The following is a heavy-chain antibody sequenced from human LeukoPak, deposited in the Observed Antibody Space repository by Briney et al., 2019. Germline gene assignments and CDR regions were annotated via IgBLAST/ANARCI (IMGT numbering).Heavy chain of an antibody. Sequence: ASVKVSCKASGYTFTSYGISWVRQAPGQGLEWMGWISAYNGNTNYAQKLQGRVTMTTDTSTSTAYMELRSLRSDDTAVYYCSTAPEGYCSGGSCYNFDYWGQGTLATVSS. CDR1: GYTFTSYG. V-gene: IGHV1-18*01. CDR3: STAPEGYCSGGSCYNFDY. D-gene: IGHD2-15*01. J-gene: IGHJ4*02. CDR2: ISAYNGNT.